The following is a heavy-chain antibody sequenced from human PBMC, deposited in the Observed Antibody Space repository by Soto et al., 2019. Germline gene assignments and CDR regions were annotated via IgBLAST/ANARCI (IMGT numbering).Heavy chain of an antibody. CDR3: ARVVPGAEAWFGP. J-gene: IGHJ5*02. D-gene: IGHD2-2*01. CDR2: ISLYSDGT. V-gene: IGHV1-18*01. Sequence: QVQLVQSEAEVKRPGASVKVSCKTSGYTFSNYGITWVRQAPGQPLEWLGWISLYSDGTNYAQKFQGRVSMTTDTSTTTAYMELRSLRSDDTAVYYCARVVPGAEAWFGPWGQGTLVTVSS. CDR1: GYTFSNYG.